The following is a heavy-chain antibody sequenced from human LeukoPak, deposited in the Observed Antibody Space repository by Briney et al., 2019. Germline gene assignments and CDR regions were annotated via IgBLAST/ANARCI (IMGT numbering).Heavy chain of an antibody. CDR3: AGAIWSGYTADAFDI. D-gene: IGHD3-3*01. V-gene: IGHV3-48*03. J-gene: IGHJ3*02. CDR1: GFTPSSYV. Sequence: GGSLRLSCAASGFTPSSYVMNWVRQAPGKGLGWGSYISSSGSTIYYADTVKGRFTISRDNAKNSLYLQMNTLRAEDTAVYYCAGAIWSGYTADAFDIWGQGTMVTVSS. CDR2: ISSSGSTI.